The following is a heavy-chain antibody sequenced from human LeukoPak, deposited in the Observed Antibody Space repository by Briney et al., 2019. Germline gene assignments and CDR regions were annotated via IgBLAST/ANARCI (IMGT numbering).Heavy chain of an antibody. CDR3: ARVGRIVGATDWYFDL. Sequence: SETLSLTCTVSGGSISSYYWSWIRQPPGKGLEWIGYIYYSGSTNYNPSLKSRVTISVDTSKNQFSLKLSSVTAADTALYYCARVGRIVGATDWYFDLWGRGTLVTVSS. CDR2: IYYSGST. V-gene: IGHV4-59*12. D-gene: IGHD1-26*01. CDR1: GGSISSYY. J-gene: IGHJ2*01.